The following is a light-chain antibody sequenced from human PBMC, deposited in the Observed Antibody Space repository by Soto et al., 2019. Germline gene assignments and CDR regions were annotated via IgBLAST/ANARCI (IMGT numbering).Light chain of an antibody. J-gene: IGKJ5*01. V-gene: IGKV1-5*01. CDR2: HAS. Sequence: DIQMTQSPSTLSGSVGDRVTITCRASQTISSWLAWYQQKPGKAPKLLIYHASNMQSGVPSRFSGSGSGTEFTLTISSLQPEDFATYHCQQSYSTPITFGQGTRLEIK. CDR1: QTISSW. CDR3: QQSYSTPIT.